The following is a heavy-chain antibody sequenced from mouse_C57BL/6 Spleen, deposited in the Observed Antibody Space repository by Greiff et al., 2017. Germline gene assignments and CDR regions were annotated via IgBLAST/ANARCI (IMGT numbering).Heavy chain of an antibody. J-gene: IGHJ3*01. CDR3: ARTEDYDGSGGAY. Sequence: LVEPGASVMMSCKASGYTFTDYNMHWVKHDHGKSLERLGYINPNNGGTSYNHKFKGKATLTVNKSSSTAYTELRSLTAEDSAVYDGARTEDYDGSGGAYWGQGTLVTVSA. CDR2: INPNNGGT. CDR1: GYTFTDYN. V-gene: IGHV1-22*01. D-gene: IGHD2-4*01.